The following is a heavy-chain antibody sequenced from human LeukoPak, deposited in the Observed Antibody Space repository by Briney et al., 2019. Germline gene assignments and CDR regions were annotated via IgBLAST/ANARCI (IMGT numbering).Heavy chain of an antibody. CDR3: ARDPVLRFLEWFPFDP. CDR2: INPNSGGT. CDR1: GYTFTGYY. J-gene: IGHJ5*02. Sequence: ASVKVSCKASGYTFTGYYIHWVRQAPGQGLEWMGWINPNSGGTNYAQKFQGRVTMTRDTSISTAYMELSRLRSDDTAVYYCARDPVLRFLEWFPFDPWGQGTLVTVSS. D-gene: IGHD3-3*01. V-gene: IGHV1-2*02.